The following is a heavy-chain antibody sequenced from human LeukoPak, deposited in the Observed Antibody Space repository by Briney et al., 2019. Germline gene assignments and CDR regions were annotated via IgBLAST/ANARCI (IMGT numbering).Heavy chain of an antibody. CDR2: IDPGDSDA. CDR3: ARESVGAFDL. D-gene: IGHD1-26*01. V-gene: IGHV5-51*01. CDR1: GYSFTSYW. J-gene: IGHJ4*02. Sequence: GASLKISCKASGYSFTSYWIAWVRQMPGKGLEWMGIIDPGDSDARYSPSFQGQVTISVDKSITTAYLQWSSLKVSDTALYYCARESVGAFDLWGQGTLVTVAS.